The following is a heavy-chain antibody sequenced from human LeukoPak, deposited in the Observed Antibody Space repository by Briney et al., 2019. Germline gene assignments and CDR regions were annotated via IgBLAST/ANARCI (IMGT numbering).Heavy chain of an antibody. CDR1: GFTFDDYA. J-gene: IGHJ4*02. D-gene: IGHD3-9*01. CDR3: AKWGDYDILTGYYVSDF. Sequence: QPGGSLRLSCAASGFTFDDYAMHWVRQAPGKGLEWVSAITGSGDTTYYADSVKGRFTVPRDNSKNTLYVEMNTLRAEDTAVYYCAKWGDYDILTGYYVSDFWGQGTLVTVSS. CDR2: ITGSGDTT. V-gene: IGHV3-23*01.